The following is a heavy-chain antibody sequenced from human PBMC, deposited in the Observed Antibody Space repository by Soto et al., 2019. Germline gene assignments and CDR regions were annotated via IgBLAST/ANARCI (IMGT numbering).Heavy chain of an antibody. Sequence: SETLSLTCAVSGDSIIGIYHWAWSRQSPGRGLQWIASIYYHGTTNYTPSLESRVTISVDTSKNQFSLRLSSVTAADTAVYYCAREDWNYDLDVRGQGTTVTVSS. CDR2: IYYHGTT. J-gene: IGHJ6*03. CDR1: GDSIIGIYH. CDR3: AREDWNYDLDV. D-gene: IGHD1-1*01. V-gene: IGHV4-38-2*02.